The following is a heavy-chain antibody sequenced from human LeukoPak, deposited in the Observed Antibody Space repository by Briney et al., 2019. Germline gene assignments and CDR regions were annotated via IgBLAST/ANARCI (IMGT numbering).Heavy chain of an antibody. CDR1: GFTFSTYS. Sequence: GGSLRLSCAASGFTFSTYSMNWVRQAPGKGLEWVSSISSSSSYIYYADSVKGRFTISRDNAKNSLYLQMNSLRAEDTAVYYCANRDSGYDGLDYWGQGTLVTVSS. CDR2: ISSSSSYI. V-gene: IGHV3-21*01. J-gene: IGHJ4*02. CDR3: ANRDSGYDGLDY. D-gene: IGHD5-12*01.